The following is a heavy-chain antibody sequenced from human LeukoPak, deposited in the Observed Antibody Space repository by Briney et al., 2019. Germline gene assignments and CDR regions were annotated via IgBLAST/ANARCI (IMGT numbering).Heavy chain of an antibody. CDR2: INPNSGGT. CDR1: GYTFTVHY. J-gene: IGHJ2*01. V-gene: IGHV1-2*02. Sequence: ASVKVSCNASGYTFTVHYILWVREAPGQGLEWMGWINPNSGGTNYAQKFQGRVTMTRDTSISTAYMELSRLTSDDTAVYYCARVTGPDSSHVLWGRGTLVTVSS. D-gene: IGHD6-19*01. CDR3: ARVTGPDSSHVL.